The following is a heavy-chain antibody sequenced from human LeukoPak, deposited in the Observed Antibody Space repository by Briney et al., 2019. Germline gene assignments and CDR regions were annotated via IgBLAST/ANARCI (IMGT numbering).Heavy chain of an antibody. J-gene: IGHJ4*02. V-gene: IGHV4-4*07. CDR1: GVSISGHY. CDR2: IYSSGST. Sequence: SETLSLTCTVSGVSISGHYWTWIRQPAGRGLEWIGRIYSSGSTYYTPSLMSRVPISLDTSNNQFSLRVTSVTAADTAVYYCARGKEMTAVAGYYSFDYWGQGTLVSVSS. CDR3: ARGKEMTAVAGYYSFDY. D-gene: IGHD6-19*01.